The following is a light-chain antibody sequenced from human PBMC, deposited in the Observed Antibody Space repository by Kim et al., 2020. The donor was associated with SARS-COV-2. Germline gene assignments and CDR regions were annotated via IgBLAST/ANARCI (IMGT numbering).Light chain of an antibody. CDR1: QGIGNS. CDR3: QKYNSVPIT. Sequence: ASVGDRVTRTCRGSQGIGNSLAWYQHRPGKAPKLLIFAASTLQSGVPSRFSGLRSGTDFTLVISTLQPEDVATYFCQKYNSVPITFGQGTRLEIK. V-gene: IGKV1-27*01. J-gene: IGKJ5*01. CDR2: AAS.